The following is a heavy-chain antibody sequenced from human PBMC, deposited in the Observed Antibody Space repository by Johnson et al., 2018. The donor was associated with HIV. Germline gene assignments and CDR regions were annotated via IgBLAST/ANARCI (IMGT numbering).Heavy chain of an antibody. Sequence: QVQLVESGGGVVQTGRSLRLSCAASGFTFSSYAMHWVRQAPGKGLEWVAVISYDGSNKYYADSVKGRFTISRDNSKNTLYLQMNSLRAEDTAVYYCARDPNYYDSAAFDIWGQGTMVTVSS. V-gene: IGHV3-30*04. CDR3: ARDPNYYDSAAFDI. J-gene: IGHJ3*02. D-gene: IGHD3-22*01. CDR1: GFTFSSYA. CDR2: ISYDGSNK.